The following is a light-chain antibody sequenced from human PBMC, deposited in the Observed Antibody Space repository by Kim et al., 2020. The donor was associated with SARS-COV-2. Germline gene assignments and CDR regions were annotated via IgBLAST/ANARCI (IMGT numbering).Light chain of an antibody. CDR1: QSVSSL. Sequence: FSSVGARVTIPCRASQSVSSLLAWYQQKPGKAPKLLIYKASSLESGVPSGCSGSGSETEFTLTISSLQPDDFATYYCQQYNTYSYAFGQGTKLEI. CDR3: QQYNTYSYA. J-gene: IGKJ2*01. V-gene: IGKV1-5*03. CDR2: KAS.